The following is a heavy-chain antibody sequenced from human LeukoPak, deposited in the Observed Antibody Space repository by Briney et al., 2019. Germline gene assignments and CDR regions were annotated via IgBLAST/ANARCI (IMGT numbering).Heavy chain of an antibody. CDR2: IRSSSSYV. V-gene: IGHV3-21*01. CDR3: ARVSYRGYSGYDFDF. D-gene: IGHD5-12*01. Sequence: GGSLRLSCAASGFTFSNYYMSWVRQAPGKGLEWVSPIRSSSSYVYYADSVKGRFTISRDNAKNSLYLQMSGLRAEDTAVYYCARVSYRGYSGYDFDFCGQGTLVTVSS. CDR1: GFTFSNYY. J-gene: IGHJ4*02.